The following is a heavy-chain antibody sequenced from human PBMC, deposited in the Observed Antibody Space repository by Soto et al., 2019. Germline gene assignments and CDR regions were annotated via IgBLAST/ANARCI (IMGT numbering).Heavy chain of an antibody. CDR3: ARRHSSNWYGLDY. CDR2: IYHTGST. D-gene: IGHD6-13*01. J-gene: IGHJ4*02. Sequence: SETLSLTCAVSGYSISNGYYWCWIRQPPGKGLEWIGSIYHTGSTYYNPSLKSRVTISVDTSKNQFSLKLSSVTAADTAVYYCARRHSSNWYGLDYWGQGTLVTVSS. V-gene: IGHV4-38-2*01. CDR1: GYSISNGYY.